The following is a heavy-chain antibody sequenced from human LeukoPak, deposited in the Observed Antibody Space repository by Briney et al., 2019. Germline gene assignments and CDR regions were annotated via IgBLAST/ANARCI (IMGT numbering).Heavy chain of an antibody. J-gene: IGHJ4*02. Sequence: GGSLRLSCAASGFTFDDYGLSWVRQAPGKGLEWVSAINWNGGSTSYADSVRGRFTISRDNAKNSLYLQMNSPTAEDTAFYHCARIWGIATPGLFDSWGQGTLVTVSS. D-gene: IGHD6-13*01. CDR1: GFTFDDYG. CDR3: ARIWGIATPGLFDS. V-gene: IGHV3-20*01. CDR2: INWNGGST.